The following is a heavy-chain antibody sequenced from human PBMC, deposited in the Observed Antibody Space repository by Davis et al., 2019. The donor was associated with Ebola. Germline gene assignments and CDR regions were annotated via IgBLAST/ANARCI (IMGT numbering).Heavy chain of an antibody. V-gene: IGHV1-46*01. D-gene: IGHD3-10*01. CDR2: INPDDSST. CDR3: GRDAWYTARGIADYLDY. Sequence: ASVKVSCKASGYTFTDYHMHWVRQAPGQGLEWMGIINPDDSSTSYSQNFQGRVTMTRDTSTSTVYMEMTSLRSEDTAVYYCGRDAWYTARGIADYLDYWGQGTPITVSS. J-gene: IGHJ4*02. CDR1: GYTFTDYH.